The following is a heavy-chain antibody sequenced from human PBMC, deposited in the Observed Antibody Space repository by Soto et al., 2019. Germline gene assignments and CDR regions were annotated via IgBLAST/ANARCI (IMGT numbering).Heavy chain of an antibody. D-gene: IGHD2-2*01. CDR2: INHSGST. J-gene: IGHJ4*02. CDR1: GGSFSGYY. Sequence: SGTLSLTCAVYGGSFSGYYWSWIRQPPGKGLEWIGEINHSGSTNYNPSLKSRVTISVDTSKNQFSLKLSSVTAADTAVYYCVRGPYCSSTSCNGGNFDYWGQGTLVTVSS. V-gene: IGHV4-34*01. CDR3: VRGPYCSSTSCNGGNFDY.